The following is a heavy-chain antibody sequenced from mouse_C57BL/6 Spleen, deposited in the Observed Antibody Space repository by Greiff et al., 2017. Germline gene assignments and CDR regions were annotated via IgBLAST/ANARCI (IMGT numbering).Heavy chain of an antibody. J-gene: IGHJ2*01. Sequence: QVQLQQPGAELVMPGASVKLSCKASGYTFTSYWMHWVKQRPGQGLEWIGEIDPSDSYTNYNQKFKGKSTLTVDKSSSTAYMQLSSLTSEDSAVYYCARGYYGSIYYFDYWGQGTTLTVSS. V-gene: IGHV1-69*01. CDR3: ARGYYGSIYYFDY. D-gene: IGHD1-1*01. CDR1: GYTFTSYW. CDR2: IDPSDSYT.